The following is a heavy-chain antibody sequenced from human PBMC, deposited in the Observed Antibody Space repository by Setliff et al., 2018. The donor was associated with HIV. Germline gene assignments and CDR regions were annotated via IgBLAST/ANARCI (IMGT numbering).Heavy chain of an antibody. J-gene: IGHJ4*02. CDR3: ARHHPGGIAAAGLDY. Sequence: SETLSLTCTVSGGSITSGSNYWGWIRQPPGTGLGWIGSIYDRGSSYYNPSLQSRVTISVDTSKNQFSLKLSSVTAPDTAVYSCARHHPGGIAAAGLDYWGQGTLVTVSS. CDR1: GGSITSGSNY. D-gene: IGHD6-13*01. CDR2: IYDRGSS. V-gene: IGHV4-39*01.